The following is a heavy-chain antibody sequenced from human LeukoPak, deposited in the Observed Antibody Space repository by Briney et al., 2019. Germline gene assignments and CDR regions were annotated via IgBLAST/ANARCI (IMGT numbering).Heavy chain of an antibody. CDR3: ARELGVVVPAANDY. J-gene: IGHJ4*02. Sequence: ASVKVSCKASGYTFTSYGMSWVRQAPGQGLEWMGWISAYNGKTNYAQKLQGRVTMTTDTSTSTAYMELRSLRSDDTAVYYCARELGVVVPAANDYWGQGTLVTVSS. D-gene: IGHD2-2*01. CDR2: ISAYNGKT. V-gene: IGHV1-18*01. CDR1: GYTFTSYG.